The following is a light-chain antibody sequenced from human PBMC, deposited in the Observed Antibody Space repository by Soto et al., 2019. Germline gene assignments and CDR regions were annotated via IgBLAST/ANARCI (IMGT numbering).Light chain of an antibody. Sequence: QSVVTQPPSVSGAPGQRVTISCTGSSSNLGANYDVHWYQQFPGTAPKLLIYGNNNRPSGVPDRFSGSKSGTSASLAITGVQAEDEADYYCQSFDTRLNSVVFGGGTKLTVL. CDR1: SSNLGANYD. CDR2: GNN. V-gene: IGLV1-40*01. J-gene: IGLJ2*01. CDR3: QSFDTRLNSVV.